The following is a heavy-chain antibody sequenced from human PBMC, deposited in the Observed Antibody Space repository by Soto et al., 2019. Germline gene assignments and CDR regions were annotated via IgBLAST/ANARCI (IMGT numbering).Heavy chain of an antibody. V-gene: IGHV1-18*01. CDR1: GYTFTSYV. CDR2: ISVNNGET. J-gene: IGHJ4*02. Sequence: QVQLVQSGAEVKKPGASVKVSCKASGYTFTSYVISWVRQAPGQGLEWMGWISVNNGETDYAQKLQGRVTITTDTSTSIAYMELRRLRYDDTAVYYCARDYLIGYGGNPLDYWGQGTLVTVSS. D-gene: IGHD2-15*01. CDR3: ARDYLIGYGGNPLDY.